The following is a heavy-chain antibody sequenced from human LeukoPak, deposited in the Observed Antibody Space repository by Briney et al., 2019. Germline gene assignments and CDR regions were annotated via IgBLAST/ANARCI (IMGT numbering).Heavy chain of an antibody. CDR2: IKQDGSEK. CDR1: GFTFSSYA. D-gene: IGHD4-17*01. J-gene: IGHJ4*02. Sequence: HPGGSLRLSCAASGFTFSSYAMSWVRQAPGKGLEWVANIKQDGSEKYYVDSVKGRFTISRDNAKNSLYLQMNSLRAEDTAVYYCARDLGYGDDYWGQGTLVTVSS. CDR3: ARDLGYGDDY. V-gene: IGHV3-7*01.